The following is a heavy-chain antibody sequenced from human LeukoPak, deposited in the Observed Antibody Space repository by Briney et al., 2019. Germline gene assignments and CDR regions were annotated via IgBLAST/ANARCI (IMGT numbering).Heavy chain of an antibody. J-gene: IGHJ5*02. CDR1: GFTFSSNY. V-gene: IGHV4-34*01. CDR2: INHSGST. D-gene: IGHD6-13*01. CDR3: ARGPYSSSWYKWFDP. Sequence: GSLRLSCAASGFTFSSNYMSWIRQPPGKGLEWIGEINHSGSTNYNPSLKSRVTISVDTSKNQFSLKLSSVTAADTAVYYCARGPYSSSWYKWFDPWGQGTLVTVSS.